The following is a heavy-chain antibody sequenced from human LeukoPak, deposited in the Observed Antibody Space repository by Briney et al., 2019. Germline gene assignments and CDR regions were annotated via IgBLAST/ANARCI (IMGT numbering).Heavy chain of an antibody. CDR3: AKLYVVFDY. V-gene: IGHV3-23*01. Sequence: GGSLRLSCAASGFTFSNYAMSWVRQTPGKGLEWVSTISGSGDSTYYADSVKGRFTISRDNSKNTLFLQMSSLRAEDTALYYRAKLYVVFDYWGQGTLVTVSS. CDR2: ISGSGDST. CDR1: GFTFSNYA. J-gene: IGHJ4*02. D-gene: IGHD3-16*01.